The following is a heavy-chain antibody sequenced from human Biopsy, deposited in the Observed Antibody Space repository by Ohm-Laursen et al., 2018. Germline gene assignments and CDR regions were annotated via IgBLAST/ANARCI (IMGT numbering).Heavy chain of an antibody. CDR2: MNPDSGNT. V-gene: IGHV1-8*01. CDR1: GYTLTSYE. J-gene: IGHJ5*02. D-gene: IGHD3-10*01. Sequence: ASVKVSCKTSGYTLTSYEINWVRQATGQGLEWMGWMNPDSGNTGYAQNFQGRVTMTRNTSISTAYMELSSLRSEDTAVYFCARADPPLFYYGSGSSNWFDPWGQGTLVTVSS. CDR3: ARADPPLFYYGSGSSNWFDP.